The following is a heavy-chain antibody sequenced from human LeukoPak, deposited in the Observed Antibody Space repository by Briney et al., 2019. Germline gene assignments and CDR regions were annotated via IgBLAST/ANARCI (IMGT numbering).Heavy chain of an antibody. V-gene: IGHV1-69*04. CDR3: ARGCWDYDILTGYYGSRFDP. J-gene: IGHJ5*02. D-gene: IGHD3-9*01. CDR2: IIPILGIA. Sequence: GASVKVSCKASGGTFSSYAISWVRQAPGQGLEWMGRIIPILGIANYAQKFQGRVTITADKSTSTAYMELSSLRSEDTAVYYCARGCWDYDILTGYYGSRFDPWGQGTLVTVSS. CDR1: GGTFSSYA.